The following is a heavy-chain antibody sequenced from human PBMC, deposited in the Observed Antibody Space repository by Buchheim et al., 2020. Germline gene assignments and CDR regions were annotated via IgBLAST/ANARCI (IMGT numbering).Heavy chain of an antibody. CDR1: GYTFSNYH. D-gene: IGHD3-16*01. J-gene: IGHJ5*02. Sequence: QVQLVQSGAEVKKPGASVKASCKASGYTFSNYHINWVRQATGQGPEWMGWVNPHNGHTGYAQKFQGRVTMTRNTSISTADMELSSLRSEDTAVYYCARALTSPDMGVFDPWGQGTL. CDR3: ARALTSPDMGVFDP. CDR2: VNPHNGHT. V-gene: IGHV1-8*01.